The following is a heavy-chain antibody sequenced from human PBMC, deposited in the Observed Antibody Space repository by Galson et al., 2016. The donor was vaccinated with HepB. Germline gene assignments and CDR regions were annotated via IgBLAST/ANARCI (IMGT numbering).Heavy chain of an antibody. J-gene: IGHJ6*03. CDR1: GGSISSHY. CDR3: ARVDCRSTNRYSGDYYMDV. V-gene: IGHV4-59*11. D-gene: IGHD2-2*01. Sequence: ETLSLTCTVSGGSISSHYWTWIRQPPGKGLEWIGYVFKNGRSNHNPSLKSRVTISVDTSKNQFSLTLSSMIAADTAIYYCARVDCRSTNRYSGDYYMDVWGKGTLVTVSS. CDR2: VFKNGRS.